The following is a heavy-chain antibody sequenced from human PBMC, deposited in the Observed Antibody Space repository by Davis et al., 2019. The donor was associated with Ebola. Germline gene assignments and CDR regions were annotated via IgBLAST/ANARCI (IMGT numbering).Heavy chain of an antibody. CDR3: ASGWYCSSTSCYGTFDY. CDR1: GGTFSSYA. V-gene: IGHV1-69*06. Sequence: SAQVSCNASGGTFSSYAISWVRQPPGYGLEWRGGMIAIFGTANYAQKFQGRVTITADKSTSTAYMELSSLRSEDTAVYYCASGWYCSSTSCYGTFDYWGQGTLVTVSS. J-gene: IGHJ4*02. D-gene: IGHD2-2*01. CDR2: MIAIFGTA.